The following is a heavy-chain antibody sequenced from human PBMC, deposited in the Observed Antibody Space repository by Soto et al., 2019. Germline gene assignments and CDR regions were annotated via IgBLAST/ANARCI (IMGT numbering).Heavy chain of an antibody. Sequence: SETLSLTCVFSCYSISSGYYWGWIRQPPGKGLEWIGSIYHSGTTYYNPSLKSRVTISLDTSRNQFSLKLTSVTAADTAVYYCARSLLTSSWYAGSWGQGTLVTVSS. CDR1: CYSISSGYY. J-gene: IGHJ5*02. CDR2: IYHSGTT. V-gene: IGHV4-38-2*01. D-gene: IGHD6-13*01. CDR3: ARSLLTSSWYAGS.